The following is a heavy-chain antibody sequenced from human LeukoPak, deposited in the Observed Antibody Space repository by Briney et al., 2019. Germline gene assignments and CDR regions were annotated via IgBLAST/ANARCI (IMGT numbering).Heavy chain of an antibody. J-gene: IGHJ4*02. CDR1: GFTFSDYS. CDR3: ARDLN. V-gene: IGHV3-21*01. CDR2: IGGTGSYI. Sequence: GGSLRLSCAASGFTFSDYSMNWVCQAPGKGLEWVSSIGGTGSYIYYADSVKGRFTISRDNAKNSLYLQMNSLRTEDTAVYYCARDLNWGQGTLVTVSS.